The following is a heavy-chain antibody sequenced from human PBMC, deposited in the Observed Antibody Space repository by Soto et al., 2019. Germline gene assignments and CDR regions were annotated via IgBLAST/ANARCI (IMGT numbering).Heavy chain of an antibody. CDR1: GGTFSSYA. CDR3: TRGSGMGAPDGSFDI. CDR2: IIPIFGTA. J-gene: IGHJ3*02. V-gene: IGHV1-69*06. Sequence: SVKVSCKASGGTFSSYAISWVRQAPGQGLEWMGGIIPIFGTANYAQKFQGRVTITADKSTSTAYMELSSLRSEDTAVYYCTRGSGMGAPDGSFDIWGQGTMVTVSS. D-gene: IGHD1-26*01.